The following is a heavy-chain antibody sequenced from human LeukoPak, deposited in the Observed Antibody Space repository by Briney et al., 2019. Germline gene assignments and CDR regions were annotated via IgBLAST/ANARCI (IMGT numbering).Heavy chain of an antibody. CDR2: INAYNGNT. J-gene: IGHJ4*02. CDR1: GYTFTYYV. CDR3: ARGEKAYDY. Sequence: GASVKVSFKTSGYTFTYYVITWVRQAPGQGLEWMGWINAYNGNTNDAQRFQGRVTMTTDTSTSTAYMELRSLRSDDTAVYYCARGEKAYDYWGQGTLVSVSS. D-gene: IGHD1-26*01. V-gene: IGHV1-18*01.